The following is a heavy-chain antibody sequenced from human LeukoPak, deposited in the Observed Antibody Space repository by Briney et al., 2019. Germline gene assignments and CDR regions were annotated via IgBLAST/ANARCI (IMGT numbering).Heavy chain of an antibody. Sequence: SETLSLTCTVSGYSISTGYYWGWIRQPPGKGLEWIASIYHSGSTYYNPSLKSRVTISVDTSKNQFSLKLGSVTAADTAVYYCARLDSSRLAYWGQGTLVTVSS. CDR3: ARLDSSRLAY. CDR2: IYHSGST. V-gene: IGHV4-38-2*02. D-gene: IGHD6-19*01. CDR1: GYSISTGYY. J-gene: IGHJ4*02.